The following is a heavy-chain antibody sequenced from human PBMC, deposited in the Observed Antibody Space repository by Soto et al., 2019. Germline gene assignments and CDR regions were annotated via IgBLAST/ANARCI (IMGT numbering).Heavy chain of an antibody. V-gene: IGHV4-30-4*01. CDR1: GGSISSGDYY. CDR3: ARDGDYYDSSGYYWRYFDY. D-gene: IGHD3-22*01. CDR2: IYYSGST. Sequence: PSETLSLTCTVSGGSISSGDYYWSWIRQPPGKGLEWIGYIYYSGSTYYNPSLKSRVTISVDTSKNQFSLKLSSVTAADTAVYNCARDGDYYDSSGYYWRYFDYWGQGTLVTVSS. J-gene: IGHJ4*02.